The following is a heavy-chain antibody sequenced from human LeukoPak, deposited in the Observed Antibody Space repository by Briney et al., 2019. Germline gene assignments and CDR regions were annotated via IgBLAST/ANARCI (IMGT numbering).Heavy chain of an antibody. CDR3: ASFSRYDFWSGQYAFDI. CDR1: GGSISSGSYY. Sequence: ASETLSPTCTVPGGSISSGSYYWSWIRQPAGKGLEWIGGIYTSGSTDYNPSLKSRVTISVDTSKNQFSLKLSSVTAADTAVYYCASFSRYDFWSGQYAFDIWGQGTMVTVSS. V-gene: IGHV4-61*02. CDR2: IYTSGST. D-gene: IGHD3-3*01. J-gene: IGHJ3*02.